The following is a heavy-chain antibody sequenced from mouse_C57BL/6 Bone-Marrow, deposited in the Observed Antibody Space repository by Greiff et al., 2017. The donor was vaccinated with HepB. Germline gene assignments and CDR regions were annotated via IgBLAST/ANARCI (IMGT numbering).Heavy chain of an antibody. J-gene: IGHJ1*03. Sequence: VQLQESGAELVKPGASVKISCKASGYAFSSYWMNWVKQRPGKGLEWIGQIYPGDGDTNYNGKFKGKATLTADKSSSTAYMQLSSLTSEDSAVYFCARPFITTVVADWYFDVWGTGTTVTVSS. D-gene: IGHD1-1*01. CDR1: GYAFSSYW. CDR3: ARPFITTVVADWYFDV. V-gene: IGHV1-80*01. CDR2: IYPGDGDT.